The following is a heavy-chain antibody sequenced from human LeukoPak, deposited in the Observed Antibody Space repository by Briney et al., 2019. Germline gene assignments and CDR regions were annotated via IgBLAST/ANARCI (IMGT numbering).Heavy chain of an antibody. J-gene: IGHJ2*01. Sequence: GGSLRLSCAASGFTFSSYGMSWVRQAPGKGLEWVSSISGSVGTIYYADSVKGRFTISRDNSKNTPYLQMNNLRAEDSAVYYCAKDLSGYGPYWYFDLWGRGTLVTVSS. V-gene: IGHV3-23*01. CDR1: GFTFSSYG. D-gene: IGHD6-25*01. CDR2: ISGSVGTI. CDR3: AKDLSGYGPYWYFDL.